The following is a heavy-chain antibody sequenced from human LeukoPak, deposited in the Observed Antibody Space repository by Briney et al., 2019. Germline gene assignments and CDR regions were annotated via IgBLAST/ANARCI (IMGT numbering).Heavy chain of an antibody. CDR1: GYIFTTYW. CDR2: IYPGDSDT. CDR3: ARHRIVGATKSDYDI. J-gene: IGHJ3*02. D-gene: IGHD1-26*01. V-gene: IGHV5-51*01. Sequence: GESLKISCKGSGYIFTTYWIAWVRRMPEKGLECMGIIYPGDSDTRYSPSFQGQVTISVDKSISTAYLQWSSLKASDTAIYYCARHRIVGATKSDYDIWGQGTMVTVSS.